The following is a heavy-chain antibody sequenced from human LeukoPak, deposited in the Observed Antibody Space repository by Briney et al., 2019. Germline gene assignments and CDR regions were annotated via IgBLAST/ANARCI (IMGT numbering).Heavy chain of an antibody. CDR3: ASLSTVVTPTAIDY. V-gene: IGHV4-39*07. CDR1: GGSISSSSYY. D-gene: IGHD4-23*01. J-gene: IGHJ4*02. Sequence: PSETLSLTCTVSGGSISSSSYYWGWIRQPPGKGLEWIRSIYYSGSTYYNPSLKSRVTISVDTSKNQFSLKLSSVTAADTAVYYCASLSTVVTPTAIDYWGQGTLVTVSS. CDR2: IYYSGST.